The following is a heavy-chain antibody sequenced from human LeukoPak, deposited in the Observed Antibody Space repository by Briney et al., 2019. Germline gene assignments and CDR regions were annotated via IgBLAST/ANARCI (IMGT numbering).Heavy chain of an antibody. Sequence: PGGSLRLSCVVSGFSVSSNYMSWVRQAPGKGLEWVSSFFTNGNTYYADSVKGRFTISGDNSKNTVYLQMNRLRAEDTAVYYCTRGLAPDPGYFDSWGQGTLVTVSS. CDR3: TRGLAPDPGYFDS. CDR1: GFSVSSNY. CDR2: FFTNGNT. D-gene: IGHD1-14*01. J-gene: IGHJ4*02. V-gene: IGHV3-53*01.